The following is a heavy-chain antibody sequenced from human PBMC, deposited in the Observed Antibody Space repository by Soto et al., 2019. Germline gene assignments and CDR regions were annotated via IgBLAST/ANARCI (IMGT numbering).Heavy chain of an antibody. CDR2: ISYDGSNK. V-gene: IGHV3-30-3*01. Sequence: QVQLVESGGGVVQPGRSLRLSCAASGFTFRSYAMHWIRQAPGKGLEWVAVISYDGSNKYYADSVKGRFTISRDNSKNTLYLQMNSLRAEDTAVYYCARPLWRDDYNWGYFELWGRGTLVTVSS. CDR3: ARPLWRDDYNWGYFEL. CDR1: GFTFRSYA. D-gene: IGHD4-4*01. J-gene: IGHJ2*01.